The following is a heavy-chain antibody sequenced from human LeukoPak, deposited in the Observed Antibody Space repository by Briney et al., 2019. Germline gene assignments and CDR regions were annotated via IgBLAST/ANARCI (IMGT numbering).Heavy chain of an antibody. V-gene: IGHV1-69*05. Sequence: SVKVSCKAFGGTFSSYAISWVRQAPGQGLEWMGRIIPIFGIANYAQKFQGRVTITTDESTSTAYMELSSLRSEDTAVYYCAREEDCSSSSCWPSDYWGQGTLVTVSS. J-gene: IGHJ4*02. D-gene: IGHD2-2*01. CDR2: IIPIFGIA. CDR1: GGTFSSYA. CDR3: AREEDCSSSSCWPSDY.